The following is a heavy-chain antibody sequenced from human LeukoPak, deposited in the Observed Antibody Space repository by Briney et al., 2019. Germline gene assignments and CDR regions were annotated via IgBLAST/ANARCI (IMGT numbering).Heavy chain of an antibody. V-gene: IGHV4-31*03. CDR1: GGSISSGGYY. CDR2: IYYSGST. Sequence: PSETLSLTCTVSGGSISSGGYYWSWIRQHPGKGLEWIGYIYYSGSTYYNPSLKSRVTISVDTSKNQFSLRLSSVTAADTAVYYCARQTNWGPRSLGWFDPRGQGTLVTVSS. J-gene: IGHJ5*02. D-gene: IGHD7-27*01. CDR3: ARQTNWGPRSLGWFDP.